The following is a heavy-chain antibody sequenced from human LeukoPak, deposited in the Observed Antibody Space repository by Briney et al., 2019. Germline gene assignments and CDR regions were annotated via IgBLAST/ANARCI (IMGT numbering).Heavy chain of an antibody. J-gene: IGHJ4*02. CDR1: GGSFSGYY. V-gene: IGHV4-34*01. Sequence: SETLSLTCAVYGGSFSGYYWSWIRQPPGKGLEWIGEINHSGSTNYNPSLKSRVTISVDTSKNQFSLKLSSVTAADTAVYFCARWGFGESPLDYWGQGTLVTVSS. D-gene: IGHD3-10*01. CDR3: ARWGFGESPLDY. CDR2: INHSGST.